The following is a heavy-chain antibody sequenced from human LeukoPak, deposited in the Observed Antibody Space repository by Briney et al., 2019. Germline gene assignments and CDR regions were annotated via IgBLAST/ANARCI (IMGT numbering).Heavy chain of an antibody. CDR3: AKDRDGSALLLDY. D-gene: IGHD1-26*01. CDR2: ISWNSGSI. CDR1: GFTFDDYA. Sequence: GGSLRLSCAASGFTFDDYAMHGVRQAPGEGREGVSGISWNSGSIGYADSVKGRFTISRDNAKNSLYLQMNSLRAEDTALYYCAKDRDGSALLLDYWGQGTLVTVSS. J-gene: IGHJ4*02. V-gene: IGHV3-9*01.